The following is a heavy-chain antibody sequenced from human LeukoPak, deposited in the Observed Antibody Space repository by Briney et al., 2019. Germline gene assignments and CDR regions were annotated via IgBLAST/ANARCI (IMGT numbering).Heavy chain of an antibody. CDR2: IYYSGST. CDR1: GGSISSSSYY. CDR3: IIWRAARPHAFDI. D-gene: IGHD6-6*01. Sequence: SSETLSLTCTVSGGSISSSSYYRGWIRQPPGKGLEWIGSIYYSGSTYYNPSLKSRVTISVDTSKNQFSLKLSSVTAADTAVYYCIIWRAARPHAFDIWGQGTMVTVSS. J-gene: IGHJ3*02. V-gene: IGHV4-39*01.